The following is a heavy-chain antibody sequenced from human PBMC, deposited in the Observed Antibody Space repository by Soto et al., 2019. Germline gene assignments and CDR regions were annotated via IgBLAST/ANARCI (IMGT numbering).Heavy chain of an antibody. CDR3: ARTFYCSGGSCYSATPYYFDY. V-gene: IGHV4-31*03. D-gene: IGHD2-15*01. CDR2: IYYSGST. CDR1: GGSISSGGYY. J-gene: IGHJ4*02. Sequence: QVQLQESGPGLVKPSQTLSLTCTVSGGSISSGGYYWSWIRQHPGKGLEWIGYIYYSGSTYYNPSLKSRVTISVDTSKNQFSLKLSSVTAADTAVYYCARTFYCSGGSCYSATPYYFDYWGQGTLVTVSS.